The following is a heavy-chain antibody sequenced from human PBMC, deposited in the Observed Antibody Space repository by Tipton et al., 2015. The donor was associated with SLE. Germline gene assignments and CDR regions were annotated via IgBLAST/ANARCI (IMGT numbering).Heavy chain of an antibody. J-gene: IGHJ6*02. CDR2: VSYGGGT. V-gene: IGHV4-59*08. D-gene: IGHD2-21*02. Sequence: TLSLTCSVSGGSISSNYWIWIRQPPGKGLEWIGYVSYGGGTNYNPSLKSRVTMSVDTAKNQFSLKVTPVTAADTAVYYCARGMVTWRGAIVGVDVWGQGTTVNVSS. CDR3: ARGMVTWRGAIVGVDV. CDR1: GGSISSNY.